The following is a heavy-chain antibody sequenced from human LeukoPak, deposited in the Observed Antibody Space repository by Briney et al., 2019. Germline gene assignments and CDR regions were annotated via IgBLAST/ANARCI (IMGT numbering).Heavy chain of an antibody. Sequence: GGSLRLACAASAFTFSSYWMSWVRQAPGKGLEWVANIKQDGSEKYYVDSVKGRFTISRDNAKNSLYLQMNSLRAEDTAVYYCARDGSGYAYWGQGTLVTVSS. CDR1: AFTFSSYW. V-gene: IGHV3-7*01. CDR2: IKQDGSEK. J-gene: IGHJ4*02. CDR3: ARDGSGYAY. D-gene: IGHD5-12*01.